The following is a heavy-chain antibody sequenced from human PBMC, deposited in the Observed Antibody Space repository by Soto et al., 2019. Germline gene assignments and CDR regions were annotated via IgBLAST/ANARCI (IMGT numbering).Heavy chain of an antibody. D-gene: IGHD1-26*01. V-gene: IGHV3-7*01. J-gene: IGHJ5*02. CDR3: AREGQVGATPS. Sequence: GGSLRLSCEVSGFTLSMYSMTWVRQAPGKGLEWVAKIPQEGSDGHYVDSVKGRFTISRDNAKNSLYLQMNSLRDEDTAVYYCAREGQVGATPSWGQGTLVTVSS. CDR1: GFTLSMYS. CDR2: IPQEGSDG.